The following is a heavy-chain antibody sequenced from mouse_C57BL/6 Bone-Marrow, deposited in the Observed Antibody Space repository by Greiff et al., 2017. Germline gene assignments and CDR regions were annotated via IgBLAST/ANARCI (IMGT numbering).Heavy chain of an antibody. J-gene: IGHJ3*01. CDR1: GFTFSSYG. Sequence: EVQLVESGGDLVKPGGSLKLSCAASGFTFSSYGMPWVRQTPDKRLEWVATISSGGSYTYYPDSVKGRFTISRDNAKNTLDLQMNSLKSEDTAIYYCARHYDYAWFAYWGQGTLVTVSA. CDR3: ARHYDYAWFAY. V-gene: IGHV5-6*01. D-gene: IGHD2-4*01. CDR2: ISSGGSYT.